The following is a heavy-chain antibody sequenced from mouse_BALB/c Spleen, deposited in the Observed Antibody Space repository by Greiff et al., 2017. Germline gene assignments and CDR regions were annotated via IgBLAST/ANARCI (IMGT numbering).Heavy chain of an antibody. CDR2: INPYNDGT. J-gene: IGHJ4*01. Sequence: EVQLQESGPELVKPGASVKMSCKASGYTFTSYVMHWVKQKPGQGLEWIGYINPYNDGTKYNEKFKGKATLTSDKSSSTAYMELSSLTSEDSAVYYCARGVYYDYGDYYAMDYWGQGTSVTVSS. CDR1: GYTFTSYV. D-gene: IGHD2-4*01. V-gene: IGHV1-14*01. CDR3: ARGVYYDYGDYYAMDY.